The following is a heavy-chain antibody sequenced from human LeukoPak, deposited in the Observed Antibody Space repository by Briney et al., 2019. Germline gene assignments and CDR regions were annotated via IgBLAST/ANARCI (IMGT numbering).Heavy chain of an antibody. CDR2: LFYSGST. Sequence: SETLSLTCTVSGGSISSYYWSWLRQPPGKGLEWIAYLFYSGSTDYNPSLESRVTISVDMSKNQFSLKLRFVTNSLTAAYYCATVCVIRGVTYFDYWGQGTLVTVSS. V-gene: IGHV4-59*12. D-gene: IGHD3-10*01. J-gene: IGHJ4*02. CDR1: GGSISSYY. CDR3: ATVCVIRGVTYFDY.